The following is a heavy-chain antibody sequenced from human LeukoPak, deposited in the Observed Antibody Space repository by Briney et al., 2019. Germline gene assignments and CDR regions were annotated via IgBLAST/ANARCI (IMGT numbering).Heavy chain of an antibody. D-gene: IGHD4-23*01. CDR1: GYTLTSYY. Sequence: ASVKVSCKASGYTLTSYYMHWVRQAPGQGLEWMGIINPSGGSTSYAQKLQGRVTMTRDTSTSTVYMELSSLRSEDTAVYYCARDYGGNSGSDYWGQGTLVTVSS. V-gene: IGHV1-46*03. CDR2: INPSGGST. CDR3: ARDYGGNSGSDY. J-gene: IGHJ4*02.